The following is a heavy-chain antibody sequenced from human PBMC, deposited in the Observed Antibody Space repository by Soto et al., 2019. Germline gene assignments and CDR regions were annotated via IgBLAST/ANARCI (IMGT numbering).Heavy chain of an antibody. CDR3: VTSYGKAWYTY. V-gene: IGHV4-59*02. CDR2: MHYTGFS. Sequence: SETPSLTCSFSGDSVTSHYLTWIRQSPEKGLEWIGYMHYTGFSHYNPSLKSRLTISVDKSKNQFTLQLTSVTVADTAVYYCVTSYGKAWYTYWGQGTQVTVSS. J-gene: IGHJ4*02. CDR1: GDSVTSHY. D-gene: IGHD6-13*01.